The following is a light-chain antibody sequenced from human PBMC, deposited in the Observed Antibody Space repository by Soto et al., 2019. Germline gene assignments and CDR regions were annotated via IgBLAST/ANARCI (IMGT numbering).Light chain of an antibody. Sequence: QSALTQPASVSGSPGQSITLSCTGTSSDVGGYNYVSWYQQYPAKAPKLLIYDVSSRPSGVSNRFSGSKSGNTASLTISGLQAEDEADYYCSSYTRSSTPWVFGGGTKLTVL. CDR1: SSDVGGYNY. CDR2: DVS. V-gene: IGLV2-14*01. CDR3: SSYTRSSTPWV. J-gene: IGLJ3*02.